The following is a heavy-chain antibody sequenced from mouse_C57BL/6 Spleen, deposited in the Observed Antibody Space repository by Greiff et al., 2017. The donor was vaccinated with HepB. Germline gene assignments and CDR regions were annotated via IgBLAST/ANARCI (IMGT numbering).Heavy chain of an antibody. Sequence: VQLQQSGPELVKPGASVKMSCKASGYTFTDYNMHWVKQSHGKSLEWIGYINPNNGGTSYNQKFKGTATLTVNKSSRTAYMVLRSLTSEDSAVYYCARLEDNVGFADWGQGTLVTVSA. J-gene: IGHJ3*01. CDR1: GYTFTDYN. CDR2: INPNNGGT. V-gene: IGHV1-22*01. CDR3: ARLEDNVGFAD. D-gene: IGHD3-3*01.